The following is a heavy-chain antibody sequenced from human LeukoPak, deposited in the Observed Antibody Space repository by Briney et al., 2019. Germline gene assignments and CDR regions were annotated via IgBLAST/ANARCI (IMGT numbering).Heavy chain of an antibody. J-gene: IGHJ5*02. CDR1: GYTFTGYY. D-gene: IGHD6-19*01. Sequence: ASVKVSCKASGYTFTGYYMHWVRQAPGQGLERMGRINPNSGGTNYAQKFQGRVTMTRDTSISTAYMELSRLRSDDTAVYYCAREGYSSGWYREEYNWFDPWGQGTLVTVSS. CDR2: INPNSGGT. V-gene: IGHV1-2*06. CDR3: AREGYSSGWYREEYNWFDP.